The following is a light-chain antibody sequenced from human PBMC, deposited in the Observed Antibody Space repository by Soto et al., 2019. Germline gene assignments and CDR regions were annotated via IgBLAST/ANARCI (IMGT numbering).Light chain of an antibody. CDR2: EVS. Sequence: QSALTQPASVSGSPGQSITISCTGTTSDVGGYNYVSWYQQHPGKAPKLMIYEVSNRPSGFSNRFSGSKSGNTASLTISGLQPDDEADYYCSSYTSSTTLVFGGGTKLTVL. V-gene: IGLV2-14*01. CDR1: TSDVGGYNY. CDR3: SSYTSSTTLV. J-gene: IGLJ2*01.